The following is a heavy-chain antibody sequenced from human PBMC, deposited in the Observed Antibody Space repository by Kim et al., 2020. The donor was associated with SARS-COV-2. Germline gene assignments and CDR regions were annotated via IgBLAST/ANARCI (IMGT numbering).Heavy chain of an antibody. J-gene: IGHJ4*02. D-gene: IGHD2-21*02. V-gene: IGHV3-48*01. CDR3: ARVVDSVTGGDY. CDR1: GFTFSNYN. CDR2: ISTSSGLI. Sequence: GGSLRLSCVVSGFTFSNYNMIWVRQAPGEGLECLSYISTSSGLIYYADSVKGRFAISRDNAKNSLYLQMNSLRVDDTAVYYCARVVDSVTGGDYWGQGAL.